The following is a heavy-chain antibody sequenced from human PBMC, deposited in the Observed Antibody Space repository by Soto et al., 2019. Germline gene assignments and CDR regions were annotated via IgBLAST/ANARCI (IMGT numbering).Heavy chain of an antibody. CDR3: AKGDNLGPKTGYAFDP. Sequence: SQTLSLTCAISGDSVSSNTASSNWIRQSPSRGLEWLVRTYFRSKWYNDYAVSVKSRIIINPDTSTNQFSLQLNSVTPEDTAVYFCAKGDNLGPKTGYAFDPWGQGTLVTVSS. J-gene: IGHJ5*02. CDR1: GDSVSSNTAS. D-gene: IGHD5-12*01. V-gene: IGHV6-1*01. CDR2: TYFRSKWYN.